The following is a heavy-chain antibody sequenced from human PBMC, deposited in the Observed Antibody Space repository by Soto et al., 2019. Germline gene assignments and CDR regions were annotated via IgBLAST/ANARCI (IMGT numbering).Heavy chain of an antibody. J-gene: IGHJ6*02. V-gene: IGHV3-21*01. CDR3: ARDQPDIAMVKFFYYYGMDV. CDR2: ISNSSSYI. CDR1: GFTFNSYS. Sequence: LRLSCAASGFTFNSYSMNWVRQAPGKGLEWVSFISNSSSYIYYADSVKGRFTISRDNAKNSLHLQMNSLRAEDTAVYYCARDQPDIAMVKFFYYYGMDVWGQGTTVTVSS. D-gene: IGHD5-18*01.